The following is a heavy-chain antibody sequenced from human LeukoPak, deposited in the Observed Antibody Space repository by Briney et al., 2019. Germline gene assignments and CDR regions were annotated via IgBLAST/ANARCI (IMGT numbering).Heavy chain of an antibody. CDR1: GYTFTGYY. Sequence: ASVKVSSKASGYTFTGYYMHWVRQAPGQGLEWMGWINPNSGGTNYAQKFQGRVTMTRDTSISTAYMELSRLRSDDTAVYYCALRNYYYYGMDVWGQGTTVTVSS. CDR3: ALRNYYYYGMDV. CDR2: INPNSGGT. V-gene: IGHV1-2*02. J-gene: IGHJ6*02.